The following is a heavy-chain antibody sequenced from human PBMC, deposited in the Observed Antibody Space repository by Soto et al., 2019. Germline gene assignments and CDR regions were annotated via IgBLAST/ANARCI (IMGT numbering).Heavy chain of an antibody. D-gene: IGHD2-21*01. CDR2: INQDGSEK. J-gene: IGHJ4*02. CDR3: ARSSMASFDY. CDR1: GCTFSSNW. V-gene: IGHV3-7*01. Sequence: GGSLRLSCAASGCTFSSNWMSWVRQAPGKGLEWVANINQDGSEKYYVDSVKGRFTISRDNAKNSLFLQMNSLRDEDTAVFFCARSSMASFDYWGQGALVTVSS.